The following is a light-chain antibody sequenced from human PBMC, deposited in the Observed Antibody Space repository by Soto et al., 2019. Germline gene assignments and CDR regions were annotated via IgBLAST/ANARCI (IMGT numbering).Light chain of an antibody. J-gene: IGKJ3*01. V-gene: IGKV3-20*01. Sequence: EIVVTHSPGTLSLSPGVRATLSSRASQSVSSSYLAWYQQKPGQAPRLLIYGASSRATGIPHRFSGSVSGTDFTLTISRLEPEEFAVYYCQQYGSSPGFTFGPGTKVHIK. CDR2: GAS. CDR1: QSVSSSY. CDR3: QQYGSSPGFT.